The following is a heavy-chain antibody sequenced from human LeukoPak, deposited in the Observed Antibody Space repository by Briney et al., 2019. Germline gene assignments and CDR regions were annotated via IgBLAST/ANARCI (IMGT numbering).Heavy chain of an antibody. Sequence: SQTLSLTCTVSGGSISSGGYYWSWIRQHPGKGLEWIGYIYYSGSTYYNPSLKSRVTISVDTSKNQFSLKLSFVTAADTAVYYCAREELKCSGGSCYYYGMDVWGKGTTVTVSS. V-gene: IGHV4-31*03. CDR3: AREELKCSGGSCYYYGMDV. J-gene: IGHJ6*04. CDR2: IYYSGST. D-gene: IGHD2-15*01. CDR1: GGSISSGGYY.